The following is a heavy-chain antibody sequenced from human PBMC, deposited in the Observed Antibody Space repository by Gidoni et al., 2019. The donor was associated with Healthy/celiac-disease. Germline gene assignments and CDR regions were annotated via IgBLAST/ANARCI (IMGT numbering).Heavy chain of an antibody. J-gene: IGHJ6*02. V-gene: IGHV4-30-4*01. D-gene: IGHD6-13*01. CDR1: GGSISSGDYY. CDR2: IYYSGST. CDR3: ARDVVAAAGYYYYYGMDV. Sequence: QVQLQESGPGLVKPSQTLSLTCTVSGGSISSGDYYLSCISQPPGKGLEWIGYIYYSGSTYYNPSLKSRVTISVDTSKNQFSLKLSSVTAADTAVYYCARDVVAAAGYYYYYGMDVWGQGTTVTVSS.